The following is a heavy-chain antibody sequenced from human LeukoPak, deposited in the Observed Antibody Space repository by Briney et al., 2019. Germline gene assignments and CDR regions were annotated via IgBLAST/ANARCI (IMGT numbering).Heavy chain of an antibody. CDR3: ARGRGWYYYDSSGYPPFDS. CDR1: GGTFSSHA. D-gene: IGHD3-22*01. CDR2: IIPIFDSS. Sequence: ASVKVSCKASGGTFSSHAIIWVRQAPGQGLEWMGGIIPIFDSSNYAQKFQGRVTITADESTSTAYMELSSLRSEDTAVYYCARGRGWYYYDSSGYPPFDSWGQGTLATVSS. J-gene: IGHJ4*02. V-gene: IGHV1-69*13.